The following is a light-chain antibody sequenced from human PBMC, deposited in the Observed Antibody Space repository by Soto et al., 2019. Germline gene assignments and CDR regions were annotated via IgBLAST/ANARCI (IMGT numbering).Light chain of an antibody. V-gene: IGKV1-39*01. CDR1: QSISSY. Sequence: DIQMTQSPSSLSASVGDRVTITCRASQSISSYLNWYQQKPGKAPKLLIYGASSLQRGVRGRFSSSGAGTDFTLTISSLPPEDFANNYCQQSYSTPQTFGQGTKVEIK. CDR3: QQSYSTPQT. J-gene: IGKJ1*01. CDR2: GAS.